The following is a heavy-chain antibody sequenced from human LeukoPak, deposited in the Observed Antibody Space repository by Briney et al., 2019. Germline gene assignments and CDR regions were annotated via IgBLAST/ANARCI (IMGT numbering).Heavy chain of an antibody. V-gene: IGHV4-34*01. D-gene: IGHD3-22*01. CDR1: GGSLSGYY. Sequence: PSETLSLTCAVYGGSLSGYYWSWIRQPPGKGLEWIGEINHSGSTNYNPSLKSRVTISVDTSKNQFSLKLSSVIAADTAVYYCAGSDSSGYYLGPNPYYFDYWGQGTLVTVSS. CDR2: INHSGST. CDR3: AGSDSSGYYLGPNPYYFDY. J-gene: IGHJ4*02.